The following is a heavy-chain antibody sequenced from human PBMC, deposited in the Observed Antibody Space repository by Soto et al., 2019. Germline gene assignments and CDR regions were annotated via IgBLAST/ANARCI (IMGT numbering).Heavy chain of an antibody. V-gene: IGHV1-8*01. CDR1: EYIFTSFD. J-gene: IGHJ4*02. CDR3: ARGPNYFDY. Sequence: QVQLVQSGAEVKKPGASVKVSCEASEYIFTSFDIHWVRQAPGQGLEWMGWMNPNKGHTGYAEKFQGRVTMTRNTSMKIAYMELSSLRSDDTAVYYCARGPNYFDYWGQGTLVTVSS. CDR2: MNPNKGHT.